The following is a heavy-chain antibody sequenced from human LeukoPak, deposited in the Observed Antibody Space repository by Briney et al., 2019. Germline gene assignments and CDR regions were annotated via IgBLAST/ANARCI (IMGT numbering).Heavy chain of an antibody. CDR1: GGSLSSYY. Sequence: SETLSLTCTVSGGSLSSYYWSWIRQPPGKGLEWIGYIYYSGSTNYNPSLKSRVTISVDTSKNQFSLKLSSVTAADTAVYYCARRPTLGAFDIWGQGTMVTVSS. CDR2: IYYSGST. V-gene: IGHV4-59*01. J-gene: IGHJ3*02. D-gene: IGHD3-3*02. CDR3: ARRPTLGAFDI.